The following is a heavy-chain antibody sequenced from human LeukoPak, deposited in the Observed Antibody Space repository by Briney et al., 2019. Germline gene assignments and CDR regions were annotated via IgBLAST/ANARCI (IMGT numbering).Heavy chain of an antibody. CDR2: INPNSGGT. D-gene: IGHD5-18*01. Sequence: GASVKVSCKASGYTFTVYYMHWVRQAPGQGLEWMGRINPNSGGTNYAQKFQGRVTMTRDTSISTAYMELSRLRSDDTAVYYCARRDTAMASLGFDYWGQGTLVTVS. V-gene: IGHV1-2*06. CDR3: ARRDTAMASLGFDY. CDR1: GYTFTVYY. J-gene: IGHJ4*02.